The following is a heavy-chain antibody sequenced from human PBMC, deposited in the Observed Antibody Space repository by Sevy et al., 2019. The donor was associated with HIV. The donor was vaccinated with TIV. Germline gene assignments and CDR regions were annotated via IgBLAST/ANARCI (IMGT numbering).Heavy chain of an antibody. J-gene: IGHJ1*01. Sequence: ASVKVSCKASGYTFTNYHITWVRQAPGQGLEWMGWITPNNGNTEYVQRLQGRVTMTTDTFTSTAYMELRNLKSDDTAVYYCARAPSGSQGPGQYFHHRGQGTLVTVSS. D-gene: IGHD1-26*01. CDR3: ARAPSGSQGPGQYFHH. CDR1: GYTFTNYH. CDR2: ITPNNGNT. V-gene: IGHV1-18*01.